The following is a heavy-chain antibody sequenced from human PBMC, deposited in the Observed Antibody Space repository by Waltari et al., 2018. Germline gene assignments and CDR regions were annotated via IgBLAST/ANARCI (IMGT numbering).Heavy chain of an antibody. Sequence: QLQLQESGPGLVKPSETLSLTCVVSGGSIISAAYYWGWVRQPPGKGLEFIGSIYHSGSTYQNPSLKSRLTISLDTSKNQFSLKLSSVTAADTAVFYCARHPEQLVGYWYFDLWGRGTLVTVSS. J-gene: IGHJ2*01. CDR2: IYHSGST. D-gene: IGHD6-6*01. V-gene: IGHV4-39*01. CDR3: ARHPEQLVGYWYFDL. CDR1: GGSIISAAYY.